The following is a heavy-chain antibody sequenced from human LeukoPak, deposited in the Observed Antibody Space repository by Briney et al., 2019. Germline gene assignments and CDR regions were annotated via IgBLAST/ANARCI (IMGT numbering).Heavy chain of an antibody. CDR1: GYTFSGYY. V-gene: IGHV1-2*02. Sequence: GASVKVFCKASGYTFSGYYMHWVRQAPGQGLELMGWINPNSGGTNYAQKFQGRVTMTRDTSISTAYMELSRLRSDDTSVYYCASSGGNSVHYFDYWGQGTLVTVSS. J-gene: IGHJ4*02. CDR2: INPNSGGT. CDR3: ASSGGNSVHYFDY. D-gene: IGHD2-21*02.